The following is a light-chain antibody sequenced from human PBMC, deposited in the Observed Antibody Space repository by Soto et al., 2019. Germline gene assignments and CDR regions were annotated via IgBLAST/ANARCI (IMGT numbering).Light chain of an antibody. CDR1: SSDVGRYSY. J-gene: IGLJ2*01. Sequence: QSALTQPASVSGSPGQSITISCTGTSSDVGRYSYVSWYQQHPGKAPKLMISDVSNRPSGVSNRFSGSKSGNTASLTIAGIQAEDEADYYCNSYTHRKTPEVIFGGGTKLTVL. V-gene: IGLV2-14*03. CDR3: NSYTHRKTPEVI. CDR2: DVS.